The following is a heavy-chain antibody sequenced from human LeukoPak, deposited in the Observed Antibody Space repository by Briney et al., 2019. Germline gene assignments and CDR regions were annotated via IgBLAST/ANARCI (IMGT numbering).Heavy chain of an antibody. D-gene: IGHD3-16*01. CDR3: AKGGTVLFDY. CDR2: INNDGSST. J-gene: IGHJ4*02. CDR1: GFTLSSYW. Sequence: GGSLRLSCAASGFTLSSYWMHWVRPAPGKGLVWVSRINNDGSSTSYADSVKGRFTISRDNAKNTLYLQMDSLRDEDTAVYYCAKGGTVLFDYWGQGTLVTVSS. V-gene: IGHV3-74*01.